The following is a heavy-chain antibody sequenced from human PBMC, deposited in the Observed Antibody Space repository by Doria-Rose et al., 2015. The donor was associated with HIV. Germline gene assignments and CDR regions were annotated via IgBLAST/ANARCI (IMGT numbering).Heavy chain of an antibody. CDR1: GDSISGGYYY. V-gene: IGHV4-30-4*01. CDR2: IHYSGTT. CDR3: ARVPRGYTYEIDY. J-gene: IGHJ4*02. D-gene: IGHD5-18*01. Sequence: QVQLQESGPGLVKPSQTLSLACSVSGDSISGGYYYWPWIRTTPRKGLAFLGYIHYSGTTYYNPSLKSRLLISIDTARNQFSLRLTSVTAADTASYFCARVPRGYTYEIDYWGQGTLVVVSS.